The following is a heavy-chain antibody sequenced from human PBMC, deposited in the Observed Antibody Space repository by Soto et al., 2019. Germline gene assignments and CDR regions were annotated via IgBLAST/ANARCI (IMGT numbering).Heavy chain of an antibody. J-gene: IGHJ5*02. CDR2: ISYDGTNK. V-gene: IGHV3-30*18. CDR1: GFTFSNYG. Sequence: PGGSLRLSCAASGFTFSNYGMHWVRQAPGKGLEWVAIISYDGTNKYYADSVKGRFTISRDDSKNTLYLQLNSLRIEDTAVYYCAKDPWETTVSLTPESWGQGTQVTVSS. D-gene: IGHD4-4*01. CDR3: AKDPWETTVSLTPES.